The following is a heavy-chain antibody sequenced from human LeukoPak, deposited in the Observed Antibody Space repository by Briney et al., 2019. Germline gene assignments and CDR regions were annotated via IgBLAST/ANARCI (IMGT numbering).Heavy chain of an antibody. D-gene: IGHD3-10*01. V-gene: IGHV3-53*01. Sequence: PGGSLRLSCVVSDFNINNNYMNWVRQAPGKGLEWVSLIDNFGSIYYRDSVKGRFTISRDISKSTLYLQMNTLSAEDTAVYYCAGGNYYGSGGRPGYFDHWGQGILVTVSS. CDR1: DFNINNNY. CDR2: IDNFGSI. J-gene: IGHJ4*02. CDR3: AGGNYYGSGGRPGYFDH.